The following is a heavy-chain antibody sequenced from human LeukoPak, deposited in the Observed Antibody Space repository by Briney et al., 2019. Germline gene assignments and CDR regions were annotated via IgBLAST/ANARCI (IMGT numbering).Heavy chain of an antibody. V-gene: IGHV3-23*01. D-gene: IGHD3-10*01. CDR1: GFTFSSYA. CDR3: AKYMEAGPPGLNYYGSGSSLGGAAFDI. Sequence: PGGSLRLSCAASGFTFSSYAMSWVRQAPGKGLEWVSAISGSGGSTYYADSVKGRFTISRDNSKNTLYLQMNSLRAEDTAVYYCAKYMEAGPPGLNYYGSGSSLGGAAFDIWGQGTMVTVSS. CDR2: ISGSGGST. J-gene: IGHJ3*02.